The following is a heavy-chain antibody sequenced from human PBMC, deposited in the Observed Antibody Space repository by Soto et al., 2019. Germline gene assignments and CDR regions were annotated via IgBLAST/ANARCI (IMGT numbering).Heavy chain of an antibody. CDR1: GYTFTEYG. D-gene: IGHD4-17*01. V-gene: IGHV1-18*01. CDR2: ISPYNGKT. Sequence: QVQLVQSGAEVTQPGASVKVSCKTSGYTFTEYGISWFRQAPGQGLERMCWISPYNGKTNYIQEFHDRVTITADTSSTTVYMDLRTLKSDDTASYFCARADDGDTKIYSFAHWGQGTLVTVSS. CDR3: ARADDGDTKIYSFAH. J-gene: IGHJ4*02.